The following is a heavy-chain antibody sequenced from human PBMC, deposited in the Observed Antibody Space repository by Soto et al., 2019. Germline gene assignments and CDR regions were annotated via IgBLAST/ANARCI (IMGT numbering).Heavy chain of an antibody. D-gene: IGHD3-10*01. CDR2: LYGSGNS. V-gene: IGHV4-30-2*01. CDR1: GASIGGGVLT. CDR3: ASTSASSYDFFAA. Sequence: LSLTCNVSGASIGGGVLTWSWIRQTPGRGLEWIGCLYGSGNSYFNPSLKSRVTISVDRSKNQFSLTMFSVTAADTAVYFCASTSASSYDFFAAWGQGILVTVSS. J-gene: IGHJ4*02.